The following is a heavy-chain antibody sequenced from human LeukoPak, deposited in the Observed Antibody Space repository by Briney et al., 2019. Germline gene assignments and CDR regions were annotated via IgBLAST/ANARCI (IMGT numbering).Heavy chain of an antibody. CDR2: ISGSGGST. CDR3: ARFRWGDYYYYGVDV. CDR1: GFTFSSYA. Sequence: GGSLGLSCATSGFTFSSYALNWVRQAPGQGLEWVSAISGSGGSTYYADSVKGRFTISRDTSNNVVYLQLNSLRAEDTAIYYCARFRWGDYYYYGVDVWGQGTTVTVSS. D-gene: IGHD3-16*01. V-gene: IGHV3-23*01. J-gene: IGHJ6*02.